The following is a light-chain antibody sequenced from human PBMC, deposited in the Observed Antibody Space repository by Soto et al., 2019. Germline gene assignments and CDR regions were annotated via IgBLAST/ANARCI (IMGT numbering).Light chain of an antibody. J-gene: IGKJ4*01. CDR2: GAS. CDR3: QQYNNWPLT. V-gene: IGKV3-20*01. CDR1: QTVSSSY. Sequence: ELVWTQSPGPLSLSPGERAILSCMASQTVSSSYLAWYQQQPGQAPRLLSYGASSRATGVPDRFSGSGSGTEFTLTISSLQSEDFEVYYCQQYNNWPLTFGGGTKVDIK.